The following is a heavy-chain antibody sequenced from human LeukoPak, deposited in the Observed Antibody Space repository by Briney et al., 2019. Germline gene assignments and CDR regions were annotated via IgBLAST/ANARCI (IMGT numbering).Heavy chain of an antibody. CDR2: IWYDGSNK. CDR3: ARDRGYCSSTSCYRDNWFDP. Sequence: GGSLRLSCAASGFTFSSYGMHWVRQAPGKGLEWVAVIWYDGSNKYYAGSVKGRFTISRDNSKNTLYLQMNSLRAEDTAVYYCARDRGYCSSTSCYRDNWFDPWGQGTLVTVSS. CDR1: GFTFSSYG. J-gene: IGHJ5*02. V-gene: IGHV3-33*01. D-gene: IGHD2-2*02.